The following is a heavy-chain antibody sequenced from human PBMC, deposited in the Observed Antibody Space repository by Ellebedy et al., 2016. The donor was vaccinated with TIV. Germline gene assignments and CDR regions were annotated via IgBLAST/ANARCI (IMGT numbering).Heavy chain of an antibody. CDR1: GYTFISYG. CDR2: INSNSGGT. V-gene: IGHV1-2*04. Sequence: ASVKVSCKASGYTFISYGISWVRQPPGQGLEWMGWINSNSGGTNSAQKFHGLVTMTSDTSISTAYMELSRLRSDDTAVYYCARESFWNGVIGDDFGMDVWGQGTTVTVSS. J-gene: IGHJ6*02. D-gene: IGHD3-3*01. CDR3: ARESFWNGVIGDDFGMDV.